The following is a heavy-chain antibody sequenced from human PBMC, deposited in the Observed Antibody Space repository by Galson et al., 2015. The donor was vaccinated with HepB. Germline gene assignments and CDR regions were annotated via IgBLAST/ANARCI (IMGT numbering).Heavy chain of an antibody. CDR3: AREVGYSSSWYGYIGGLYYYGMDV. Sequence: SLRLSCAASGFTFSSYSMNWVRRAPGKGLEWVSYISSSSSTIYYADSVKGRFTISRDNAKNSLYLQMNSLRDEDTAVYYCAREVGYSSSWYGYIGGLYYYGMDVWGQGTTVTVSS. D-gene: IGHD6-13*01. CDR1: GFTFSSYS. CDR2: ISSSSSTI. V-gene: IGHV3-48*02. J-gene: IGHJ6*02.